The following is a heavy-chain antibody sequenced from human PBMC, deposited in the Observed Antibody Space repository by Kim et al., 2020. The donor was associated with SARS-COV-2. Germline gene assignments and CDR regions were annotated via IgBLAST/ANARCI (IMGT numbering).Heavy chain of an antibody. CDR2: INPSGGST. Sequence: ASVKVSCKASGYTFTSYYMHWVRQAPGQGLEWMGIINPSGGSTSYAQKFQGRVTMTRDTSTSTVYMELSSLRSEDTAVYYCARGIRRGIAAAGNTVKADYWGQGTLVTVSS. J-gene: IGHJ4*02. CDR3: ARGIRRGIAAAGNTVKADY. CDR1: GYTFTSYY. D-gene: IGHD6-13*01. V-gene: IGHV1-46*01.